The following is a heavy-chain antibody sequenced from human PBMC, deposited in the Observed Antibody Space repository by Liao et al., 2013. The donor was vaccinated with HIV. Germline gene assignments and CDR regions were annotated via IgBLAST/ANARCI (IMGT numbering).Heavy chain of an antibody. D-gene: IGHD4-17*01. J-gene: IGHJ5*02. CDR2: ITESGGT. Sequence: QVELQQWGAGLLKPSETLSLTCAIYGGPYSKSYWTWIRQPPGKGLQWIGEITESGGTSYNPSLKSRVTLSIDMSKNQFSLRLRSVTAADTAVFYCARGTKYEYGDYVGWFDPWGQGALVTVSS. CDR1: GGPYSKSY. CDR3: ARGTKYEYGDYVGWFDP. V-gene: IGHV4-34*01.